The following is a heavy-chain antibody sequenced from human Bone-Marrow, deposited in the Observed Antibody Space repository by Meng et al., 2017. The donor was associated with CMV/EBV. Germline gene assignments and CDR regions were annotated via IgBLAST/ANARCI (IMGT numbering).Heavy chain of an antibody. CDR2: IYSGGSST. Sequence: GGSLRLSCAASGFTFSSYWMSWVRQTPGKGLEWVSVIYSGGSSTYYADSVKGRFTISRDNSKNTLYLQMNSLRAEDTAVYYCAKDRDGYNLSPFDYWGQGTLVTVSS. CDR1: GFTFSSYW. V-gene: IGHV3-23*03. D-gene: IGHD5-24*01. J-gene: IGHJ4*02. CDR3: AKDRDGYNLSPFDY.